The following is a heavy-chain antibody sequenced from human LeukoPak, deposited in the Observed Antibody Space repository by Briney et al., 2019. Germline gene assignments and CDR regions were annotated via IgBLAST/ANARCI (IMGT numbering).Heavy chain of an antibody. CDR2: INHSGST. V-gene: IGHV4-34*01. CDR3: AKRYYYDSSGYPKGNYFDY. CDR1: GGSFSGYY. Sequence: SETLSLTCAVYGGSFSGYYWSWIRQPPGKGLEWIGEINHSGSTNYNPSLKSRVTISVDTSKNQFSLKLGSVTAADTAVYYCAKRYYYDSSGYPKGNYFDYWGQGTLVTVSS. D-gene: IGHD3-22*01. J-gene: IGHJ4*02.